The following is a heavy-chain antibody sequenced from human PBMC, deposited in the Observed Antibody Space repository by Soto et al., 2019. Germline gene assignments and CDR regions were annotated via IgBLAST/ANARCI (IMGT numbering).Heavy chain of an antibody. Sequence: SVKVSCKASGGTFSSYTISWVRQAPGQGLEWMGRIIPILGIANYAQKFQGRVTITADKSTSTAYMELSSLRSEDTAVYYCARVGIVVVVAATAYFDYWGQGTLVTVSS. D-gene: IGHD2-15*01. CDR1: GGTFSSYT. J-gene: IGHJ4*02. CDR2: IIPILGIA. V-gene: IGHV1-69*02. CDR3: ARVGIVVVVAATAYFDY.